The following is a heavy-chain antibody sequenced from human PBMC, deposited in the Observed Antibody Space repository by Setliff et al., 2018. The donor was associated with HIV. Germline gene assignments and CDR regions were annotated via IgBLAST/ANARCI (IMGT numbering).Heavy chain of an antibody. Sequence: SSETLSLTCAVYGGSFSGYYWSWIRQPPGKGLEWIGEINHSGSTNYNPSLKSRVTISVDTSKDQFSLKLSSVTAADTAVYYCASTSGSGSAAVGDIWGQGTMVTVSS. J-gene: IGHJ3*02. CDR3: ASTSGSGSAAVGDI. CDR1: GGSFSGYY. CDR2: INHSGST. V-gene: IGHV4-34*01. D-gene: IGHD1-26*01.